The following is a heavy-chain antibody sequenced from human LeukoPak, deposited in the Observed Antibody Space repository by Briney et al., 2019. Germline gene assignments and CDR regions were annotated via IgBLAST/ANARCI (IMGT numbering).Heavy chain of an antibody. CDR3: ARRDGHGDNTQKYYYYYYYMDV. Sequence: PGGSLRLSCAASGFTFSSYAMAWVRQTPGKGLEWVSSVTGTGGSTYYADSVKGRFTISRDNAKNSLYLQMNSLRAEDTAVYYCARRDGHGDNTQKYYYYYYYMDVWGKGTTVTVSS. D-gene: IGHD4-17*01. V-gene: IGHV3-23*01. J-gene: IGHJ6*03. CDR2: VTGTGGST. CDR1: GFTFSSYA.